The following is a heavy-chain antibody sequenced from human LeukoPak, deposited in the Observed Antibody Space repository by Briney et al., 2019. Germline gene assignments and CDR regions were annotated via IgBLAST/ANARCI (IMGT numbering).Heavy chain of an antibody. D-gene: IGHD4-23*01. Sequence: PGGSLRLSCAASGFTVSSNYINWVRQAPGKGLEWVSVIYSGGSTYYADSVKGRFTISRDNSKNTLYLQMNSLRAEDTAVYYCARAPGYGGNSERPPYDYWGQGTLVTVSS. CDR3: ARAPGYGGNSERPPYDY. CDR1: GFTVSSNY. J-gene: IGHJ4*02. V-gene: IGHV3-53*01. CDR2: IYSGGST.